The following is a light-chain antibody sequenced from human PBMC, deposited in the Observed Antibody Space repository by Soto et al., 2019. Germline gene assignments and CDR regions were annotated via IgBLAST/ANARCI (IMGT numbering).Light chain of an antibody. V-gene: IGLV1-44*01. CDR2: SNN. CDR1: SSNIGSDT. J-gene: IGLJ3*02. Sequence: QSVLTQPPSASGTPGQRVTISCSGSSSNIGSDTVNWYQQLPGTAPTHLFYSNNQRPSGVPGCFSASKSGTSASLAIRVLQSEDEDDYCWAGWDGRSSAWVFGGGTQLTVL. CDR3: AGWDGRSSAWV.